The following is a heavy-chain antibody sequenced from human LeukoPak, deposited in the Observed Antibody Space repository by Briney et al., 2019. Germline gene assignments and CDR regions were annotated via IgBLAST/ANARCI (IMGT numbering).Heavy chain of an antibody. Sequence: SETLSLTCTVSGGSISSYYWSWIRQPPGKGLEWIGYIYYSGSTNYNPSLKSRVTISVDTSKNQFSLKLSSVTAADTAVYYCARDRGRSGSYYDYWGQGTLVTVSS. CDR1: GGSISSYY. J-gene: IGHJ4*02. V-gene: IGHV4-59*01. CDR3: ARDRGRSGSYYDY. D-gene: IGHD1-26*01. CDR2: IYYSGST.